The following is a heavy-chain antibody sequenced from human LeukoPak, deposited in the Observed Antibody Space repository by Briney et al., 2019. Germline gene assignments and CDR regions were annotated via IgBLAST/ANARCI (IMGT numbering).Heavy chain of an antibody. Sequence: PGGSLRLSCAASGFTFSSYGMHWVRQAPGKGLEWVAVIWHDGSNKYYADSVKGRFTISRDNSKNTLYLQMNSLRAEDTAVYYCASAVGYSSSWYFDYWGQGTLVTVSS. CDR3: ASAVGYSSSWYFDY. J-gene: IGHJ4*02. CDR1: GFTFSSYG. D-gene: IGHD6-13*01. V-gene: IGHV3-33*01. CDR2: IWHDGSNK.